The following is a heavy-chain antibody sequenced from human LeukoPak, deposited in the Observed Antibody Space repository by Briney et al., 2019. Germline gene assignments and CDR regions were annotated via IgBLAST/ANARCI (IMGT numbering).Heavy chain of an antibody. D-gene: IGHD6-19*01. V-gene: IGHV4-34*01. J-gene: IGHJ4*02. CDR2: INHSGST. CDR1: GGSFSGYY. Sequence: SETLSLTCAVYGGSFSGYYWSWIRQPPGKGLEWIGEINHSGSTNYNPSLKSRVTISVDTSKNQFSLKLSSVTAADTAVYYCAGVHSYSSGWLKPFDYWGQGTLVTVSS. CDR3: AGVHSYSSGWLKPFDY.